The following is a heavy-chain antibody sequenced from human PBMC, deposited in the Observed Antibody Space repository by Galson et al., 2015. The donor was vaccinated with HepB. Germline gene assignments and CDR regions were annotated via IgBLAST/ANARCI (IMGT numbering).Heavy chain of an antibody. J-gene: IGHJ4*02. CDR3: ARWGAYYYGSGFSH. V-gene: IGHV1-2*04. CDR2: INPNSGGT. CDR1: GSTFTGYY. Sequence: SVKVSCKASGSTFTGYYMHWVRQAPGQGLEWMGWINPNSGGTNYAQKFQGWVTMTRDTSISTAYMELSRLRSDDTAVYYCARWGAYYYGSGFSHWGQGTLVTVSS. D-gene: IGHD3-10*01.